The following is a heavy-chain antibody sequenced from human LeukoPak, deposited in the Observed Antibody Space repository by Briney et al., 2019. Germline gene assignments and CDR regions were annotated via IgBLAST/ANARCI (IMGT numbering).Heavy chain of an antibody. Sequence: SVKVSCKASGGTFSSYTIIWVRQAPGQGLEWMGGIIPIFGTANYAQKFQGRVTITADESTSTAYMELSSLRSEDTAVYYCARDPPSWRELGREAFDIWGQGTMVTVSS. CDR1: GGTFSSYT. CDR3: ARDPPSWRELGREAFDI. D-gene: IGHD1-26*01. V-gene: IGHV1-69*01. J-gene: IGHJ3*02. CDR2: IIPIFGTA.